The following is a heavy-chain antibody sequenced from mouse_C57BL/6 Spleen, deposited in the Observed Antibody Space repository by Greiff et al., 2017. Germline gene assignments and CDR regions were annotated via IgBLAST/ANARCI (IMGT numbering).Heavy chain of an antibody. V-gene: IGHV1-69*01. CDR3: ARSGAYYSNYERVNYFDY. CDR2: IDPSDSYT. J-gene: IGHJ2*01. CDR1: GYTFTSYW. D-gene: IGHD2-5*01. Sequence: QVQLQQPGAELVMPGASVKLSCKASGYTFTSYWMHWVKQRPGQGLEWIGEIDPSDSYTNYNQKFKGKSTLTVDKSSSTAYMQLSSLTSEDSAVYYCARSGAYYSNYERVNYFDYWGQGTTLTVSS.